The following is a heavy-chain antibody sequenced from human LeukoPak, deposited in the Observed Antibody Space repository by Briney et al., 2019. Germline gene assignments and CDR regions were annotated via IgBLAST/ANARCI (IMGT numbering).Heavy chain of an antibody. CDR2: INPNSGGT. Sequence: GASVKVSCKASGYTFTGYYMHWVRQAPGQGLEWMGWINPNSGGTNYAQKFQGRVTMTRDTPISTDYMELSRLRSDDTAVYYCARDSWWEWLLYRYPDYCGQGTLVTVSS. CDR3: ARDSWWEWLLYRYPDY. CDR1: GYTFTGYY. J-gene: IGHJ4*02. D-gene: IGHD3-3*01. V-gene: IGHV1-2*02.